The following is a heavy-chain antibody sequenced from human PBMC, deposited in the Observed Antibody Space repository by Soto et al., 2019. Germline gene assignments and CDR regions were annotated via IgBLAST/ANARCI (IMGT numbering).Heavy chain of an antibody. D-gene: IGHD3-10*01. V-gene: IGHV4-59*08. Sequence: QVQLQESGPGLVKPSETLSLTCTISGSSITNYQWSWIRPPPGKGLEWIGHVYYSGSANYNPTLKSLVTISIATSKSQFSPYLASVTAAYTAVYFCARHAGSLWYWGQGTLVTVSS. CDR2: VYYSGSA. CDR3: ARHAGSLWY. CDR1: GSSITNYQ. J-gene: IGHJ4*02.